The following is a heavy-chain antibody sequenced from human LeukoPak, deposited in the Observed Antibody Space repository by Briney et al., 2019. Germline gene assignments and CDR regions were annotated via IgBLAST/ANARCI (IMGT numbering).Heavy chain of an antibody. J-gene: IGHJ5*02. CDR1: GGSISSYY. V-gene: IGHV4-59*08. CDR2: IYYSGST. D-gene: IGHD3-10*01. CDR3: ARVCITMVRGVIPWFDP. Sequence: SETLSLTCTVSGGSISSYYWSWIRQPPGKGLEWIGYIYYSGSTNYNPSLKSRVTISVDTSKNQFSLKLSSVTAADTAVYYCARVCITMVRGVIPWFDPWGQGTLVTVSS.